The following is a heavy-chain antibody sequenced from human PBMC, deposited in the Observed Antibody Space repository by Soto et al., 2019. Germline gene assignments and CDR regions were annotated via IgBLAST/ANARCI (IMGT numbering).Heavy chain of an antibody. V-gene: IGHV3-23*01. Sequence: VSLLLSWAASGFAFSLYAVSWVRQAEGKGLEWVSAISGSGGSTYFRDTVRGRFTISRDNSKNTLYLQMDSLRAEDTAVYYCAKDSISSDGGYYLYYFDSWGQGTLVTVSS. CDR1: GFAFSLYA. J-gene: IGHJ4*02. CDR2: ISGSGGST. D-gene: IGHD3-22*01. CDR3: AKDSISSDGGYYLYYFDS.